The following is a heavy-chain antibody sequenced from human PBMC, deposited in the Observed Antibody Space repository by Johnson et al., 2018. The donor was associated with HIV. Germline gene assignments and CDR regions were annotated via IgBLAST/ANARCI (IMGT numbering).Heavy chain of an antibody. D-gene: IGHD4-23*01. Sequence: QVQLVESGGGVVQPGRSLRLSCPASGFTFSTYAMHWVRQAPGKGLEWVAVISFDGRNKFYADSARGRFTLSRDNSKNTLYLQVNSLKPEDTAVYYCARNTEDRVYGGVSNGAFDLWGQGTVVTVSS. CDR2: ISFDGRNK. V-gene: IGHV3-30*04. CDR3: ARNTEDRVYGGVSNGAFDL. CDR1: GFTFSTYA. J-gene: IGHJ3*01.